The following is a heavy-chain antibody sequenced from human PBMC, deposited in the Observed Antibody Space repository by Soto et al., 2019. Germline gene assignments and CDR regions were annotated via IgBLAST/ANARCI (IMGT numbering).Heavy chain of an antibody. CDR1: GYTFTSYA. Sequence: QVQLVQSGAEVKKPGASVKVSCKASGYTFTSYAMHWVRQAPGQRLEWMGWINAGNGNTKYSQKFQGRDTITRDTSASTAYMELSSLRSEDTAVYYCARGSGLTYFDYWGQGTLVTVSS. D-gene: IGHD3-10*01. V-gene: IGHV1-3*01. J-gene: IGHJ4*02. CDR3: ARGSGLTYFDY. CDR2: INAGNGNT.